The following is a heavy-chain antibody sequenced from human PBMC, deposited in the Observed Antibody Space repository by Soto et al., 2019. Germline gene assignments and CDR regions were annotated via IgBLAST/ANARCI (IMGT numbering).Heavy chain of an antibody. D-gene: IGHD6-19*01. CDR3: AKFTEPGYSSIWYYFEY. CDR2: ISSRSTNI. Sequence: GGSLRLACVCSGFTFIGYSMAWVRQAPGRGLEWVASISSRSTNIDYADSVKGRFTISRDNAKNLVSLQMSSLRGEDTALYYCAKFTEPGYSSIWYYFEYWGQGTPVTVSS. J-gene: IGHJ4*02. CDR1: GFTFIGYS. V-gene: IGHV3-21*06.